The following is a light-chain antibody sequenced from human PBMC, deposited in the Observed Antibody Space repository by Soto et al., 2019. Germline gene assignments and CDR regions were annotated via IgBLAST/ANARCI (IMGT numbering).Light chain of an antibody. CDR1: QSVSSN. Sequence: EIVMTQFPATLSVSPGERATLSCRASQSVSSNLAWYQQKPGQAPRLLIYGASTRATGIPARFSGSGSGTEFTLTISSLQSEDFAVYYCQQYNNWNTFGQGTKLEIK. J-gene: IGKJ2*01. CDR3: QQYNNWNT. CDR2: GAS. V-gene: IGKV3-15*01.